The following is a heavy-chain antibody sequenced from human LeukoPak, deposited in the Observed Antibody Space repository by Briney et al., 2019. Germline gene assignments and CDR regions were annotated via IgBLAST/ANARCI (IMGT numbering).Heavy chain of an antibody. D-gene: IGHD1-20*01. V-gene: IGHV3-66*01. CDR1: GFTLTRNH. CDR2: IYSSDAT. Sequence: GGSLRLSCAASGFTLTRNHMNWVRQVPGKGLEWVSIIYSSDATYYADSVKGRFTVSRDKAKNTLYLQMNSLRADDTAVYYCARWSGNWNDREGYWGQGTLVTVSS. J-gene: IGHJ4*02. CDR3: ARWSGNWNDREGY.